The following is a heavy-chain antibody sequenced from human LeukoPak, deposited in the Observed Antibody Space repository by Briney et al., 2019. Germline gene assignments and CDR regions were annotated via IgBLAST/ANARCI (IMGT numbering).Heavy chain of an antibody. CDR1: GGTFSSYA. J-gene: IGHJ4*02. CDR3: AREGEESYSSSSTTFDY. CDR2: IIPIFGTA. D-gene: IGHD6-6*01. Sequence: SVKVSCKASGGTFSSYAISWVRQAPGQGLEWMGGIIPIFGTANYAQKFQGRVTITADESTSTAYMELSSLRSEDTAVYYCAREGEESYSSSSTTFDYWGQGTLVTVSS. V-gene: IGHV1-69*13.